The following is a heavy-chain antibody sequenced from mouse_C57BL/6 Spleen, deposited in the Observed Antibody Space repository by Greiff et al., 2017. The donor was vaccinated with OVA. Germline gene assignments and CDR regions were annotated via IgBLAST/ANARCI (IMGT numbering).Heavy chain of an antibody. V-gene: IGHV1-82*01. CDR2: IYPGDGDT. D-gene: IGHD3-2*02. J-gene: IGHJ2*01. CDR3: AAELRLRTFDY. Sequence: VMLVESGPELVKPGASVKISCKASGYAFSSSWMNWVKQRPGKGLEWIGRIYPGDGDTNYNGKFKGKATLTADKSSSTAYMHLSSLTSEDSAVYFCAAELRLRTFDYWGQGTTLTVSS. CDR1: GYAFSSSW.